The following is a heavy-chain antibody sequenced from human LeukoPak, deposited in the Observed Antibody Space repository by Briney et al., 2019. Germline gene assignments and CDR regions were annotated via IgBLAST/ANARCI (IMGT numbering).Heavy chain of an antibody. CDR1: GFTFSDYY. D-gene: IGHD3-22*01. J-gene: IGHJ4*02. CDR3: ARISYDTSGYFED. CDR2: ISSSKTYI. V-gene: IGHV3-11*06. Sequence: PGGSLRLSCAASGFTFSDYYMSWIRQAPGKGLEWVSSISSSKTYIYYADSVKGRFTISRDNAKNSLFLQMNSLRAEDTAVYFCARISYDTSGYFEDWGQGTLVTVSS.